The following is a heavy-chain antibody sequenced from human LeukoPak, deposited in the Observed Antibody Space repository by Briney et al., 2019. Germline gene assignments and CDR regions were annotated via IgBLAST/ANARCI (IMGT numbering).Heavy chain of an antibody. J-gene: IGHJ4*02. CDR1: GYTFTSYY. V-gene: IGHV1-46*01. CDR2: INPSGGST. D-gene: IGHD4-23*01. Sequence: ASVKVSCKASGYTFTSYYLHWVRQAPGQGLEWMGLINPSGGSTSYVQKFQGRVTMTRDTSTSTVYMVLSSLRSEDTTFYYCARGPYGGNPSLYYFDYWGQGTLVTISS. CDR3: ARGPYGGNPSLYYFDY.